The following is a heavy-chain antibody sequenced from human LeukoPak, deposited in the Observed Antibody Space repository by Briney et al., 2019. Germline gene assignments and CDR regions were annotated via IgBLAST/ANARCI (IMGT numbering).Heavy chain of an antibody. CDR3: ARSELVDSEIDY. CDR1: GYTFTGYY. Sequence: ASVKVSCKASGYTFTGYYMHWVRQAPGQGLEWMGWINPNSGGTNYAQKFQGRVTMTRDTSISTAYMELSRLRSEDTAVYYCARSELVDSEIDYWGQGTLVTVSS. J-gene: IGHJ4*02. CDR2: INPNSGGT. V-gene: IGHV1-2*02. D-gene: IGHD3-22*01.